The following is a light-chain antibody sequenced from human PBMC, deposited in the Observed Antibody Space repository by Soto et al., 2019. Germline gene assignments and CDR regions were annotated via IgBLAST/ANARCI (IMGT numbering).Light chain of an antibody. Sequence: IPLTQSPSSLSASIGDRVTITCRAGQGISTFLAWYQQTPRKAPKLLIYAASTLQRGVPSRFSGSGSGTDFTLTISSLQPEDFATYYCQQLHSYPLTVVGGIKVEIK. CDR2: AAS. CDR1: QGISTF. CDR3: QQLHSYPLT. J-gene: IGKJ4*01. V-gene: IGKV1-9*01.